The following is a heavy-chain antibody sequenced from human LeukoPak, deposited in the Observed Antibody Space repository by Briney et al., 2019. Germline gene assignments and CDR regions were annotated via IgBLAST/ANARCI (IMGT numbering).Heavy chain of an antibody. V-gene: IGHV3-30-3*01. Sequence: PGRFLRLSCAASGFTFSSYAMHWVRQAPGKGLEWVAVISYDGSNKYYADSVKGRFTISRDNSKNTLYLQMNSLRAEDTAVYYCARGGHWAKDYYYGMDVWGQGTTVTVSS. J-gene: IGHJ6*02. CDR1: GFTFSSYA. CDR3: ARGGHWAKDYYYGMDV. D-gene: IGHD3-16*01. CDR2: ISYDGSNK.